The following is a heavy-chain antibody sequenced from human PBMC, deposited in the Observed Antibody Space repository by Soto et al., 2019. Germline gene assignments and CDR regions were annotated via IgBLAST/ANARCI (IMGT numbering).Heavy chain of an antibody. CDR2: IHYSGIT. CDR3: ARHPGASFDY. V-gene: IGHV4-59*01. D-gene: IGHD7-27*01. J-gene: IGHJ4*02. CDR1: GGSISSYY. Sequence: QVQLQESGPGLVKPSETLSLTCTVSGGSISSYYWSWLRQFPGKRLEWIGYIHYSGITKYNPSLKSRVTISLDTSKNQFSLKLSSVTAADSAVYYCARHPGASFDYWGQGTLVTVSS.